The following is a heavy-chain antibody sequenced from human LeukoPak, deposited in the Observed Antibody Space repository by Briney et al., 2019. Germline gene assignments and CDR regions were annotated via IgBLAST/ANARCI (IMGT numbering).Heavy chain of an antibody. CDR2: ISIYNGNT. J-gene: IGHJ5*02. CDR1: GYTFTNYG. V-gene: IGHV1-18*01. Sequence: GASVKVSCKASGYTFTNYGISWVRQAPGQGLEWMGWISIYNGNTDYAQKLRGRVTMTTDTSTSTAYMELRSLRSDDTAVYYCARITYDFWSGSYMPDDPWGQGTLVTVSS. CDR3: ARITYDFWSGSYMPDDP. D-gene: IGHD3-3*01.